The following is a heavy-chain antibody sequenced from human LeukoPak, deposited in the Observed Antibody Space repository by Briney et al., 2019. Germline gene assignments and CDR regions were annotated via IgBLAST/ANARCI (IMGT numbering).Heavy chain of an antibody. CDR1: GYSFNSHH. CDR2: KFSRDGTT. J-gene: IGHJ6*02. Sequence: AASVKVSCKTSGYSFNSHHVHWVRQAPGQGLEWMGVKFSRDGTTSYTQNFQGRLTMTRDTSTSTVYMELSSLRSEDTAVYYCARDSGNFHYDMDVWGQGTTVIVSS. CDR3: ARDSGNFHYDMDV. D-gene: IGHD3-10*01. V-gene: IGHV1-46*02.